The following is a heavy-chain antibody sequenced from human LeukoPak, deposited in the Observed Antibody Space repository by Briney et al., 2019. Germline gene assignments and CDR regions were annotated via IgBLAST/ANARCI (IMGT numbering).Heavy chain of an antibody. Sequence: GGSLRLSCAASGFTFSSYAMHWVRQAPGKGLEWVAVISYDGSNKYYADSVKGRFTISRDNSKNTLYLQMNSLRAEDTAVYYCARDYSDSSGYYYYYYGMDVWGQGTTVTVSS. D-gene: IGHD3-22*01. CDR1: GFTFSSYA. J-gene: IGHJ6*02. CDR3: ARDYSDSSGYYYYYYGMDV. CDR2: ISYDGSNK. V-gene: IGHV3-30-3*01.